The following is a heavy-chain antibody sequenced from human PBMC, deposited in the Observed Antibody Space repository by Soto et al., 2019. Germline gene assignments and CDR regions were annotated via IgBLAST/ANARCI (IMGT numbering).Heavy chain of an antibody. D-gene: IGHD6-6*01. V-gene: IGHV3-23*01. CDR1: GFTFSSYA. Sequence: GESLKISCAASGFTFSSYAMSWVRQAPGKGLEWVSAISGSGGSTYYADSVKGRFTISRDNSKNTLYLQMNSLRAEDTAVYYCAKDLNSSSFFDYWGQGTLVPVSS. J-gene: IGHJ4*02. CDR2: ISGSGGST. CDR3: AKDLNSSSFFDY.